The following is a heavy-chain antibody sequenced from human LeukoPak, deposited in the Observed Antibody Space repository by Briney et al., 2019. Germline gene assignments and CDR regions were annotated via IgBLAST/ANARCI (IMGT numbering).Heavy chain of an antibody. CDR2: INPNSGGT. D-gene: IGHD3-16*02. V-gene: IGHV1-2*02. CDR3: ATYVWGSYRTINWFDP. Sequence: GASVKVSCKASGYTFTGYYMHWVRQAPGQGLEWMGWINPNSGGTNYAQKFQGRVTMTRDTSISTAYMELSRLRSDDTAVYYCATYVWGSYRTINWFDPWGQGTLVTVSS. J-gene: IGHJ5*02. CDR1: GYTFTGYY.